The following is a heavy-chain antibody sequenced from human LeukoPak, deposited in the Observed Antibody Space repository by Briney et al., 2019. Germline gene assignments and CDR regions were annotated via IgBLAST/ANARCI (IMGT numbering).Heavy chain of an antibody. Sequence: GGSLRLSCAVSGFTFSNNAMDWVRQAPGKGLEWVSRISDRGGSTYYADSVKGRFTISRDNSKNTLYLQMDSLRAEDTAVYYCAKEKYNWNDGRAEGFDSWGQGTLVTVSS. CDR2: ISDRGGST. V-gene: IGHV3-23*01. J-gene: IGHJ4*02. CDR3: AKEKYNWNDGRAEGFDS. D-gene: IGHD1-1*01. CDR1: GFTFSNNA.